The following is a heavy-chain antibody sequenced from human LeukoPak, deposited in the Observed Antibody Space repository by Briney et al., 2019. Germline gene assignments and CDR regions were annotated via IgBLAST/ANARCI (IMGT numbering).Heavy chain of an antibody. D-gene: IGHD2-8*01. J-gene: IGHJ4*02. V-gene: IGHV3-23*01. CDR3: AKGLGYCTNGVCPTPLDY. CDR2: ISGSGGST. CDR1: GFTFSSYA. Sequence: GGSLRLSCTASGFTFSSYAMSWVRQAPGKGLEWVSAISGSGGSTYYADSVKGRFTISRDNSKNTLYLQMNSLTAEDTAVYYCAKGLGYCTNGVCPTPLDYWGQGTLVTASS.